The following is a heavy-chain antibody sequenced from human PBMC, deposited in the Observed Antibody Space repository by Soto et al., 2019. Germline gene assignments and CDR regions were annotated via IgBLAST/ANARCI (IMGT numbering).Heavy chain of an antibody. CDR2: ISYDGSNK. J-gene: IGHJ4*02. CDR3: AKDSGYDYIWGGYRYYDH. V-gene: IGHV3-30*18. D-gene: IGHD3-16*02. CDR1: GFTFSSYG. Sequence: PGGSLRLSCAASGFTFSSYGMHWVRQAPGKGLEWVAVISYDGSNKYYADSVKGRFTISRDNSKNTLYLQMNSLRAEDTAVYYCAKDSGYDYIWGGYRYYDHCGQGTLVTVSS.